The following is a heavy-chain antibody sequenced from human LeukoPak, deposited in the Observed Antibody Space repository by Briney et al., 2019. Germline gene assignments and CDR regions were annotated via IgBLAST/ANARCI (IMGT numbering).Heavy chain of an antibody. CDR1: GFTFSSYS. CDR3: AREGFHAFDI. V-gene: IGHV3-21*01. D-gene: IGHD2/OR15-2a*01. CDR2: ISSSSSYI. Sequence: GGSLRLSCAASGFTFSSYSMNWVRQAPGKGLEWVSSISSSSSYIYYADSVKGRFTISRDNAKNSLYLQMNSLRAEDMAVYYCAREGFHAFDIWGQGTMVTVSS. J-gene: IGHJ3*02.